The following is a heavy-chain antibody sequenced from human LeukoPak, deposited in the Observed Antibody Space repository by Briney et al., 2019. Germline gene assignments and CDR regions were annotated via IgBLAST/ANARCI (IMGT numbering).Heavy chain of an antibody. CDR2: ISASGDTI. CDR1: GFTFSSYA. CDR3: ARDPSWEILSYFDY. Sequence: GGSLRLSCAASGFTFSSYAMTWIRQAPGKGLEWVSYISASGDTIYYADSVRGRFTISRDNAKNSLYLDMNTLKAEDTAVYYCARDPSWEILSYFDYWGQGTLVTVSS. V-gene: IGHV3-48*04. J-gene: IGHJ4*02. D-gene: IGHD1-26*01.